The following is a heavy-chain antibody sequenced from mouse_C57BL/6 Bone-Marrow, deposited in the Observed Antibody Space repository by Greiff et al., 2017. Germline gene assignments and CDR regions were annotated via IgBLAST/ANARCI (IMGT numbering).Heavy chain of an antibody. CDR3: ARESIYEWFAY. J-gene: IGHJ3*01. CDR1: GYTFTSYW. V-gene: IGHV1-69*01. Sequence: QVQLQQPGAELVMPGASVKLSCKASGYTFTSYWMHWVQQRPGQGLEWIGEIDPSESYTNYNQKFKGKSTLTVDKSSSTAYMQISILTSDDSAVYYCARESIYEWFAYWGQGALVTGSA. CDR2: IDPSESYT. D-gene: IGHD5-1*01.